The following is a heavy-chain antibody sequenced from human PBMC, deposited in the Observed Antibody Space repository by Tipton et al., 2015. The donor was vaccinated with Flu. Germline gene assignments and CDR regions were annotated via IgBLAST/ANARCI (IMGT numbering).Heavy chain of an antibody. D-gene: IGHD4-17*01. CDR2: VYTNTNT. CDR3: ARGDYGDYDHEADSFDI. CDR1: GGSISSGNYF. V-gene: IGHV4-61*02. Sequence: TLSLTCTVSGGSISSGNYFWNWIRQPAGKGLEWIGRVYTNTNTNYKPSLESRVTISIDKSKNQFSLKLRSVTAADTAIYYCARGDYGDYDHEADSFDIWGQGTLVTVSA. J-gene: IGHJ3*02.